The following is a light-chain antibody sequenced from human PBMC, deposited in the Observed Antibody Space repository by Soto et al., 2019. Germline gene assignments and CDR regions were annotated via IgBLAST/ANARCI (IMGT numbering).Light chain of an antibody. CDR3: SSYTSSSTYV. Sequence: QSVVTQPASVCGSPGQSITIACTGTSSDVGGYNYVSWYQQHPGKAPKLMIYEVSNRPSGVSNRFSGSKSGNTTSLTISGLQAEDEADYYCSSYTSSSTYVFGTGTKVT. CDR1: SSDVGGYNY. J-gene: IGLJ1*01. V-gene: IGLV2-14*01. CDR2: EVS.